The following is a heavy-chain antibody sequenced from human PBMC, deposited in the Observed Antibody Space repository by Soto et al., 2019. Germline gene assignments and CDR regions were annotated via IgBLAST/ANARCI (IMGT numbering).Heavy chain of an antibody. V-gene: IGHV1-18*04. CDR1: GYTFTSYG. D-gene: IGHD6-19*01. CDR3: ARDPIGVGGTRGWCDS. CDR2: ISAYNGNT. J-gene: IGHJ5*01. Sequence: RASVKVSCKASGYTFTSYGISWVRQAPGQGLEWMGWISAYNGNTNYAQKLQGRVTMTTDTSTSTAYMELRSLRSDDTAVYYCARDPIGVGGTRGWCDSWGQGTRVTVSS.